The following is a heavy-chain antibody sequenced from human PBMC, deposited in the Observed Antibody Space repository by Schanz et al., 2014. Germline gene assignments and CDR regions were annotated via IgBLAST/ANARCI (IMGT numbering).Heavy chain of an antibody. D-gene: IGHD3-22*01. CDR1: GFTFSSYA. CDR2: ISGSGGST. V-gene: IGHV3-23*04. Sequence: EVQLVESGGGFVQPGGSLGLSCAASGFTFSSYAMSWVRQAPGKGLEWVSAISGSGGSTYYADSVKGRFTISRDNSKTTLSLQMNSLRAEDTAVYYCAKDPSHGDYDYYFDYWGQGTLVTVSS. J-gene: IGHJ4*02. CDR3: AKDPSHGDYDYYFDY.